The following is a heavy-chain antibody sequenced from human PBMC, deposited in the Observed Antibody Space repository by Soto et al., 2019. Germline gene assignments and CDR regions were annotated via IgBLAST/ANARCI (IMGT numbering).Heavy chain of an antibody. Sequence: SETLSLTCTVSGGSISSSSYYWGWIRQPPGKGLEWIGSIYYSGSTYYNPSLKSRVTISVDTSKNQFSLKLSSVTAADTAVYYCARSPRNSLFDYWGQGTLVTVSS. J-gene: IGHJ4*02. CDR2: IYYSGST. D-gene: IGHD6-13*01. V-gene: IGHV4-39*01. CDR1: GGSISSSSYY. CDR3: ARSPRNSLFDY.